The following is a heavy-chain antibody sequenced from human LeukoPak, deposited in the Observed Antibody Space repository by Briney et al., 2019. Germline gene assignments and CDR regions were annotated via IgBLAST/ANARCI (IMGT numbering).Heavy chain of an antibody. Sequence: GGSLRLSCAASGFTFSSYSMNWVRQAPGKGLEWVSSISSSSSYIYYADSVKGRFTISRDNVKNSLYLQMNSLRAEDTAVYYCASIIGGYSYGFDYWGQGTLVTVSS. CDR2: ISSSSSYI. CDR1: GFTFSSYS. D-gene: IGHD5-18*01. CDR3: ASIIGGYSYGFDY. J-gene: IGHJ4*02. V-gene: IGHV3-21*01.